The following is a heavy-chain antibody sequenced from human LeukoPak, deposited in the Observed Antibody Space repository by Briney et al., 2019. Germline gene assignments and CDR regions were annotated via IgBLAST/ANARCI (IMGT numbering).Heavy chain of an antibody. J-gene: IGHJ4*02. D-gene: IGHD3-3*01. Sequence: GGTLRLSCAASGFTFSSYGMNWVRQAPGKGLEWVSAFSASTSTYYADSVKGRFTISRDNSKNTLYLQMNSLRAEDTAVYYCAKDYYDFWSGYNYWGQGTLVTVSS. CDR1: GFTFSSYG. CDR3: AKDYYDFWSGYNY. V-gene: IGHV3-23*01. CDR2: FSASTST.